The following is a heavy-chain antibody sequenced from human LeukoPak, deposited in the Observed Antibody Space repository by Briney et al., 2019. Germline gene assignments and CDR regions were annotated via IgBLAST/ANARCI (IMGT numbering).Heavy chain of an antibody. CDR1: GDSFSSYA. Sequence: ASVKVSCKASGDSFSSYAISWVRQAPGQGLEWLGRIIPIFGTANYPQKFQGRVTITADIPSSTAYIGMSNLRSEDTAVYFCAKHGAARHDYYMDVWGNGTTVSVS. J-gene: IGHJ6*03. V-gene: IGHV1-69*06. CDR2: IIPIFGTA. CDR3: AKHGAARHDYYMDV. D-gene: IGHD5-18*01.